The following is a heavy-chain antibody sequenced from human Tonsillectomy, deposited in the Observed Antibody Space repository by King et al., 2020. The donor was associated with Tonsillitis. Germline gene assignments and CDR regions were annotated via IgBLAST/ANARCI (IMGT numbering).Heavy chain of an antibody. CDR2: FYHDGST. CDR1: GGSISSGGYS. J-gene: IGHJ4*02. D-gene: IGHD3-22*01. Sequence: QLQESGSGLVRPSQTLSLTCAVSGGSISSGGYSWSWIRQPPGKGLEWIGCFYHDGSTHYNPSLKSRVTISVDRSQTQLSLNLNSVTAADTAVYYCVGRVAYHYDGSGYWTYYSDYWGQGALVTVSS. V-gene: IGHV4-30-2*01. CDR3: VGRVAYHYDGSGYWTYYSDY.